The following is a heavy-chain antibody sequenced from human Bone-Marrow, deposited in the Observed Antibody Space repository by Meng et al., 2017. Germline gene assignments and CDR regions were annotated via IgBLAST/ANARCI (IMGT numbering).Heavy chain of an antibody. Sequence: QVQLAQSGAEGKKPGASVKVSCKASGYTFTGYYMHWVRQAPGQGLGWMGRINPNSGGTNYAQKFQGRVTMTRDTSISTAYMELSRLRSDDTAVYYCARVSVRGVIRWFDPWGQGTLVTVSS. CDR1: GYTFTGYY. CDR3: ARVSVRGVIRWFDP. CDR2: INPNSGGT. J-gene: IGHJ5*02. V-gene: IGHV1-2*06. D-gene: IGHD3-10*01.